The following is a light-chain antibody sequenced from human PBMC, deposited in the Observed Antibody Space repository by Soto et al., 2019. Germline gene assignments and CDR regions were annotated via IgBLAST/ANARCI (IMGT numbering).Light chain of an antibody. J-gene: IGLJ2*01. CDR1: SSDVGTYNY. CDR3: CSYAGGYTHAV. CDR2: DVS. Sequence: QAVLTQPRSVSGPPGQSVSISCSETSSDVGTYNYVSWYQQHPGKAPKLMIYDVSKRPSGVPDRFSGSKSGNTASLTISRLQAEDEADYYCCSYAGGYTHAVFGGGTKLTVL. V-gene: IGLV2-11*01.